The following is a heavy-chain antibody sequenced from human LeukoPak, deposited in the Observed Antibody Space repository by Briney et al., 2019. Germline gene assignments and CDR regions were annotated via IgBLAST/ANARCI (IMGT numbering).Heavy chain of an antibody. Sequence: GGSLRLSFAASGFTFSGYGMHWVRLAPGKGLGWVAVISYDGSHKYYADSVQGRFIISRDNSGNMVYLQMNSLRDEDTAIYYCAKDRGFSYTSGSSELDYWGQGTPVTVSS. CDR1: GFTFSGYG. V-gene: IGHV3-30*18. D-gene: IGHD3-10*01. J-gene: IGHJ4*02. CDR3: AKDRGFSYTSGSSELDY. CDR2: ISYDGSHK.